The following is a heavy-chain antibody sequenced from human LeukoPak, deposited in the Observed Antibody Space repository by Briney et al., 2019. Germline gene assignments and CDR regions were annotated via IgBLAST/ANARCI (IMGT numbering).Heavy chain of an antibody. D-gene: IGHD3-10*01. J-gene: IGHJ4*02. Sequence: GRSLRLSCAASGFTFSSYAMHWVRQAPGKGLEWVAVISYDGSNKYYADSVKGRFTISRDNSKNTLYLQMNSLRVEDTAVYYCARGGQSGSLNFDYWGQGTLVTVSS. CDR3: ARGGQSGSLNFDY. V-gene: IGHV3-30*14. CDR2: ISYDGSNK. CDR1: GFTFSSYA.